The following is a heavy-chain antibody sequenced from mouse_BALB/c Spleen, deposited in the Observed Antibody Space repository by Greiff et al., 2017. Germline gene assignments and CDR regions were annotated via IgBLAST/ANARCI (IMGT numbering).Heavy chain of an antibody. CDR1: GYTFTSYT. J-gene: IGHJ2*01. CDR3: ARQDYGSSYFDY. CDR2: INPSSGYT. D-gene: IGHD1-1*01. V-gene: IGHV1-4*02. Sequence: LVESAAELARPGASVKMSCKASGYTFTSYTMHWVKQRPGQGLEWIGYINPSSGYTEYNQKFKDKTTLTADKSSSTAYMQLSSLTSEDSAVYYCARQDYGSSYFDYWGQGTTLTVSS.